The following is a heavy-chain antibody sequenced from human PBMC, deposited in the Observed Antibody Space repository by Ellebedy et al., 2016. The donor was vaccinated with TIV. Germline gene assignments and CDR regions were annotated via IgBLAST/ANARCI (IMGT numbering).Heavy chain of an antibody. D-gene: IGHD2-2*01. CDR2: IYYSGST. CDR3: ARLPAANAPFDY. V-gene: IGHV4-31*03. J-gene: IGHJ4*02. CDR1: GGSISSGGYY. Sequence: SETLSLTXTVSGGSISSGGYYWSWIRQHPGKGLEWIGYIYYSGSTYYNPSLKSRVTISVDTSKNQFSLELSSVTAADTAVYYCARLPAANAPFDYWGQGTLATVSS.